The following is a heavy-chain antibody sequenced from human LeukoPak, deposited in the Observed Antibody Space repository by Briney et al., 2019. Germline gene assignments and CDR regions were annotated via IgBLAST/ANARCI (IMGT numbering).Heavy chain of an antibody. CDR2: IYYSGST. J-gene: IGHJ4*02. CDR1: GGSISSYY. CDR3: ASGANSYYYDSSGYYYGY. Sequence: PSETLSLTCTVSGGSISSYYWSWIRQPPGKGLEWIGYIYYSGSTNYNPSLKSRVTISVDTSKNQFSLKLSSVTAADTAVYYCASGANSYYYDSSGYYYGYWGQGTLVTVSS. D-gene: IGHD3-22*01. V-gene: IGHV4-59*01.